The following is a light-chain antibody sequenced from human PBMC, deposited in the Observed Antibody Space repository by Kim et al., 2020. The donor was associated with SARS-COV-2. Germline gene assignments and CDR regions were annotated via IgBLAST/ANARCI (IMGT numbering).Light chain of an antibody. V-gene: IGLV2-23*02. CDR2: DVT. CDR1: SSDVGGYDL. Sequence: LTQPASVSGSPGQSITISCTGTSSDVGGYDLVSWYQQHPGRAPKLIIYDVTKRPSGVSNGFSGSKSGNTASLTISDLQAEDEADYFCCSFAGSSSWVFGGGTQLTVL. J-gene: IGLJ3*02. CDR3: CSFAGSSSWV.